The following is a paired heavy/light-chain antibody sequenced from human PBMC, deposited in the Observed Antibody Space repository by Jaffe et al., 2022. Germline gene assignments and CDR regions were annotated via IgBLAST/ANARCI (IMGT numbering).Light chain of an antibody. CDR3: QQFNSYPPALT. J-gene: IGKJ4*01. CDR2: DAS. Sequence: AIQLTQSPSSLSASVGDRVTITCRASQGISSALAWYQQKPGKAPKLLIYDASSLESGVPSRFSGSGSGTDFTLTISSLQPEDFATYYCQQFNSYPPALTFGGGTKVEIK. V-gene: IGKV1-13*02. CDR1: QGISSA.
Heavy chain of an antibody. Sequence: EVQLVESGGGLVQPGRSLRLSCAASGFTFDDYAMHWVRQAPGKGLEWVSGISWNSGSIGYADSVKGRFTISRDNAKNSLYLQMNSLRAEDTALYYCAKDIGFRELLYYFDYWGQGTLVTVSS. CDR3: AKDIGFRELLYYFDY. D-gene: IGHD3-10*01. CDR1: GFTFDDYA. J-gene: IGHJ4*02. V-gene: IGHV3-9*01. CDR2: ISWNSGSI.